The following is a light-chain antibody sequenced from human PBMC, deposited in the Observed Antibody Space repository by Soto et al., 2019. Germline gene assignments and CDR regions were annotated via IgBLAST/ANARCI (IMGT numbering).Light chain of an antibody. CDR2: DAS. CDR3: QQCYIYWT. V-gene: IGKV1-5*01. J-gene: IGKJ1*01. CDR1: QTINNC. Sequence: DIQMTQSPSTLSASVGDTVTITCRASQTINNCLAWYQQKPGKAPKXLISDASSLEPGVPSRFSGSGSGTEFTLSINSMQPDDFATYYCQQCYIYWTFGQGTKVDI.